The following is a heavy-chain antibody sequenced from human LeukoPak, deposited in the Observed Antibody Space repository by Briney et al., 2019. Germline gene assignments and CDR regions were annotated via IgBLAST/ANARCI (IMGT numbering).Heavy chain of an antibody. J-gene: IGHJ4*02. CDR3: ARGSAGLLWFGALDY. CDR2: IYTSGST. V-gene: IGHV4-4*07. CDR1: GGSISSYY. Sequence: PSETLSLTCTVSGGSISSYYWSWVRQPAGKGLEWIGRIYTSGSTNYNPSLKSRVTMSVDTSKNQFSLKLSSVTAADTAVYYCARGSAGLLWFGALDYWGQGTLVTVSS. D-gene: IGHD3-10*01.